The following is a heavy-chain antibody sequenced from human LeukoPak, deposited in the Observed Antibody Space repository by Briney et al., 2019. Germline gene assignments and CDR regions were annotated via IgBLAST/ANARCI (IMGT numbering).Heavy chain of an antibody. J-gene: IGHJ4*02. CDR3: ARVGSYTSPPFDY. CDR2: ISSSSSYI. CDR1: GFTFSSYS. V-gene: IGHV3-21*01. D-gene: IGHD1-26*01. Sequence: KTGGSLRLSCAASGFTFSSYSMNWVRQAPGKGLEWVSSISSSSSYIYYADSVKGRFTISRDNAKNSLYLQMNSLRAEDTAVYYCARVGSYTSPPFDYWGQGTLVTVSS.